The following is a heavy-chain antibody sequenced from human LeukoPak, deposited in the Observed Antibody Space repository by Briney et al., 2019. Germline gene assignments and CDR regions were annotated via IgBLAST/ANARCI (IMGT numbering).Heavy chain of an antibody. D-gene: IGHD3-10*01. V-gene: IGHV3-23*01. Sequence: GGSLRLSCAASGFTFSSYAMSWVRQAPGKGLEWVSAISDSGTGTYYADSVKGRFTISRDNSKNTLYMQMNSLRAEDTAVYYCAKAPTNIRFGENLDFRGQGTLVTVSS. J-gene: IGHJ4*02. CDR1: GFTFSSYA. CDR2: ISDSGTGT. CDR3: AKAPTNIRFGENLDF.